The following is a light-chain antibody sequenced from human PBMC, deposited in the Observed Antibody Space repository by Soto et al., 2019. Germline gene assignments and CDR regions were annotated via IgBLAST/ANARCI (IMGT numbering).Light chain of an antibody. Sequence: QSALTQPASVSGSPGQSITISCTGPSSDVGDYKYVSWYQQHPGKAPKLMIYDVSSRPSGVSNRFSGSKSGNTASLTISGLQAEDEADYYCSSYTSRTTVVFGGGTPLPVL. J-gene: IGLJ2*01. CDR2: DVS. V-gene: IGLV2-14*01. CDR1: SSDVGDYKY. CDR3: SSYTSRTTVV.